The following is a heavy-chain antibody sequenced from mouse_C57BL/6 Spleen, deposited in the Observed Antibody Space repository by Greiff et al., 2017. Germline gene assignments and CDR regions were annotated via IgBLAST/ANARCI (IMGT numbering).Heavy chain of an antibody. V-gene: IGHV5-17*01. D-gene: IGHD1-1*02. CDR2: ISSGGSTI. CDR3: ARSISVGYAVDY. J-gene: IGHJ4*01. CDR1: GFTFSDYG. Sequence: EVKLMESGGGLVKPGGSLKLSCAASGFTFSDYGMHWVRQAPEKGLEWVAYISSGGSTIYYAYTVKGRFTISIDNAKNTMYLQMTSRRSEDTAMYYCARSISVGYAVDYWGQGTSVTVSS.